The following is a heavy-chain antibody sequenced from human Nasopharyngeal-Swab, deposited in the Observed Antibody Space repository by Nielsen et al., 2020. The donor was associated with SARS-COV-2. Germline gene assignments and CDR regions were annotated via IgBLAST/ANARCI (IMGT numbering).Heavy chain of an antibody. CDR1: GFTFSSYS. Sequence: GGSLRLSCAASGFTFSSYSMNWVRQAPGKGLEWVSSISSSSSDIYYADSVKGRFTISRDNAKNSLYLQMNSLRAEDTAVYYCARDRWYYDFWGPQGYYYYMDVWGKGTTVTVSS. CDR2: ISSSSSDI. J-gene: IGHJ6*03. D-gene: IGHD3-3*01. CDR3: ARDRWYYDFWGPQGYYYYMDV. V-gene: IGHV3-21*01.